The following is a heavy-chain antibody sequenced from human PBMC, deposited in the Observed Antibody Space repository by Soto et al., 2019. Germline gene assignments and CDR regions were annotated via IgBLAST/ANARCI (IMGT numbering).Heavy chain of an antibody. J-gene: IGHJ3*01. CDR3: ATWHEREHAYDV. V-gene: IGHV3-53*01. CDR2: LYDLDGS. D-gene: IGHD1-1*01. Sequence: DVQLVESGGGLIQPGESLRLSCAAFGFTISGKKYVAWFRQAPGKGLECVSALYDLDGSFYAASVKGRFTTSSDSSKTTVYLQMNDLRPDDTAVYYCATWHEREHAYDVWGQGTTVTVSS. CDR1: GFTISGKKY.